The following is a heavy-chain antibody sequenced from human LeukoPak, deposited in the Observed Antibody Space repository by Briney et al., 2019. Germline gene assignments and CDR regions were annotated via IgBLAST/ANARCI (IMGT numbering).Heavy chain of an antibody. CDR1: GGSVSSYY. CDR2: IYYSGGT. V-gene: IGHV4-59*02. CDR3: ASASYCTNGVCPFYFDY. J-gene: IGHJ4*02. D-gene: IGHD2-8*01. Sequence: SATLSLTWTVAGGSVSSYYWGWVRQPPREGLGWIGYIYYSGGTNYSPSLKSRVTISLDTSKNHFSLKLSSVTAADTAVYYCASASYCTNGVCPFYFDYWGQGTLVTVSS.